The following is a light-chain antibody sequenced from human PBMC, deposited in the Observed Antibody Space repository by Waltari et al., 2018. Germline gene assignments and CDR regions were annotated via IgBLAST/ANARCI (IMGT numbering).Light chain of an antibody. V-gene: IGKV1-NL1*01. Sequence: DAQMTQSPSSLSASVGVGVTITCRASQGIDNSLAWYQQKPGKAPKLLLFDASTLESGGPSRFSGSGSGAHYTLTITSLQPDDFGTYYCQQYYNTPRTFGQGTKVEIK. J-gene: IGKJ1*01. CDR1: QGIDNS. CDR3: QQYYNTPRT. CDR2: DAS.